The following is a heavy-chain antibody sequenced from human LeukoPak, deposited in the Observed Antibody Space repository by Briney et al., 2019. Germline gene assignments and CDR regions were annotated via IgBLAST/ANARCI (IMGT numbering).Heavy chain of an antibody. J-gene: IGHJ4*02. CDR1: GDSVSSNSAA. CDR2: AYYRSKWYN. Sequence: SQTLSLTCAISGDSVSSNSAAWNWIRQSQSRGLEWLGRAYYRSKWYNDYAVSVKSRITINPDTSKNQFSLQLNSVTPEDTAVYYCARGAAAAGYFDYWGQETLVTVSS. V-gene: IGHV6-1*01. D-gene: IGHD6-13*01. CDR3: ARGAAAAGYFDY.